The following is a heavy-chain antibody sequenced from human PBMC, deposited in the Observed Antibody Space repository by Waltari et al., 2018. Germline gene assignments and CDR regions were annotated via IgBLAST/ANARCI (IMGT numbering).Heavy chain of an antibody. J-gene: IGHJ4*02. CDR2: IYHSGST. CDR3: ARDSSDY. Sequence: QVQLQESGPGLVKPSETLSLTCTVSGFSISSAYYWAWIRQPPGKGLEWIGSIYHSGSTYYNPSLKSRVTISVDTSKNQFSLKLSSVTAADTAVYYCARDSSDYWGQGT. V-gene: IGHV4-38-2*02. CDR1: GFSISSAYY. D-gene: IGHD6-13*01.